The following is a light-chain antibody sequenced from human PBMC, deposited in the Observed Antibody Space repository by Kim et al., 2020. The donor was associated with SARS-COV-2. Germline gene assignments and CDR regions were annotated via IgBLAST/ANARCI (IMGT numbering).Light chain of an antibody. CDR2: DVS. CDR1: SSDVGGYNY. J-gene: IGLJ1*01. CDR3: SSYIRSSTYYV. Sequence: QSIPNSCTGTSSDVGGYNYVSWYQQHPGKAPKLMIFDVSNRPSGVSNRFSGSKSGNTASLTISGLQAEDEADYYCSSYIRSSTYYVFGSGTKVTVL. V-gene: IGLV2-14*03.